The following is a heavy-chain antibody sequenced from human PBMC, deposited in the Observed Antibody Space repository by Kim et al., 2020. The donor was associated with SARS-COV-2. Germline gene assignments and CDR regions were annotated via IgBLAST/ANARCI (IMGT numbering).Heavy chain of an antibody. CDR3: AREGPRYNWNGPLDY. CDR1: GGSMTSYY. Sequence: SETLSLTCTVSGGSMTSYYWSWIRQHPGKGLEWIGHVYSSGSTDYNPSLKSRLTISVDTSQNHFSLKLNSVTAADAAVYYCAREGPRYNWNGPLDYWGQGALVTVSS. D-gene: IGHD1-20*01. V-gene: IGHV4-59*13. CDR2: VYSSGST. J-gene: IGHJ4*02.